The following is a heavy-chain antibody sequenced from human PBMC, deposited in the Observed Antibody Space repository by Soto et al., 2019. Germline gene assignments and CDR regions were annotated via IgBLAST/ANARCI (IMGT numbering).Heavy chain of an antibody. J-gene: IGHJ3*02. Sequence: LRLSCAASGFTFDDYAMHWVRQAPGKSLEWVSGISWNSGSIGYADSVKGRFTISRDNAKNSLYLQMNSLRAEDTALYYCAKDVLAVASAFDIWGQGTMVTVSS. CDR2: ISWNSGSI. V-gene: IGHV3-9*01. CDR1: GFTFDDYA. D-gene: IGHD6-19*01. CDR3: AKDVLAVASAFDI.